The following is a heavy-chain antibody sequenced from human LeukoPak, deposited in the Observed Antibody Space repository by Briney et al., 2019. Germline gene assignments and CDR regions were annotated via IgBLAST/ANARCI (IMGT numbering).Heavy chain of an antibody. CDR3: ASLTVDTAMVTPFDY. J-gene: IGHJ4*02. Sequence: GESLMISCKGSGYSFTSYWISWVRQMPGKGLEWMGRIDPSDSYTNYSPSFQGHVTISADKSISTAYLQWSSLKASDTAMYYCASLTVDTAMVTPFDYWGQGTLVTVSS. V-gene: IGHV5-10-1*01. CDR1: GYSFTSYW. D-gene: IGHD5-18*01. CDR2: IDPSDSYT.